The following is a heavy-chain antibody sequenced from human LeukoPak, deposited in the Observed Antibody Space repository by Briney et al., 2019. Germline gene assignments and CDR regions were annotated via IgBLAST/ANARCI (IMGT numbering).Heavy chain of an antibody. CDR2: IIGSNTNT. Sequence: GGSLRLSCAASGFTFSSYAMSWIRQAPGKGLEWVSAIIGSNTNTYYADSVKGRFTISRDNSKNTLYLQMNSLRAEDTAVYYCAKGYTYGSDWGQGTLVTVSS. V-gene: IGHV3-23*01. D-gene: IGHD5-18*01. CDR3: AKGYTYGSD. CDR1: GFTFSSYA. J-gene: IGHJ4*02.